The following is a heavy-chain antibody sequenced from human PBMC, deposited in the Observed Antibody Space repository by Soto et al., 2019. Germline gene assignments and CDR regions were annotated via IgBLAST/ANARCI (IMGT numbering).Heavy chain of an antibody. V-gene: IGHV4-31*01. Sequence: QVQLQESGPGLVKPSQTLSLTCTVSGGSISSGGYYWSWIRQHPGKGLEWIGYIFYSGSTYYNPSVKSHVTISVDTSKNQFSLKPSSVTAADTAVYYCARARHYYGSGSYWGPTTTYGMDVWGQGTTVTVSS. CDR3: ARARHYYGSGSYWGPTTTYGMDV. CDR1: GGSISSGGYY. CDR2: IFYSGST. D-gene: IGHD3-10*01. J-gene: IGHJ6*02.